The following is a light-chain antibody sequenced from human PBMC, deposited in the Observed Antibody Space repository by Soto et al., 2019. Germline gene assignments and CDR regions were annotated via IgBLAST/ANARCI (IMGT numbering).Light chain of an antibody. CDR1: RSVSSN. Sequence: EIVMTQAPATLSVSPGERATLSCRASRSVSSNLVWYQQKPGQAPRLLIYGASTRATGIPARFSGSGSGTDFTLTISRLEPEDFAVYYCQQYGSSSWTFGQGTKVDI. CDR3: QQYGSSSWT. J-gene: IGKJ1*01. V-gene: IGKV3-15*01. CDR2: GAS.